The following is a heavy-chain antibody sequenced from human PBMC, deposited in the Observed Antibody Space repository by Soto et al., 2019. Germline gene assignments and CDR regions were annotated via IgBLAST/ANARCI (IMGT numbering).Heavy chain of an antibody. J-gene: IGHJ6*02. Sequence: SETLSLTCTISGGSISSYYWSWIRQPPGKGLEWIGYIYYSGSTNYNPSLKSRVTISVDTSKNQFSLKLSSVTAADTAVYYCARHQREQLVDYYYYYGMDVWGQGTTVT. D-gene: IGHD6-13*01. CDR1: GGSISSYY. V-gene: IGHV4-59*08. CDR3: ARHQREQLVDYYYYYGMDV. CDR2: IYYSGST.